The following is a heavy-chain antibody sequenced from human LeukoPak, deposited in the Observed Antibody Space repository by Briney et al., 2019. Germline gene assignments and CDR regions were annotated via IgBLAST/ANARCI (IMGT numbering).Heavy chain of an antibody. J-gene: IGHJ4*02. Sequence: GGSLRLSCAASGFTFSTYWMTWVRQAPGKGLEWVANIKQDGSEKYYVDSVKGRFTISRDNANKSLYLQMNGLRAEDTAVYYCARDRNTDFWSGYYTNYFDYWGQGTLVTVSS. CDR1: GFTFSTYW. CDR2: IKQDGSEK. D-gene: IGHD3-3*01. CDR3: ARDRNTDFWSGYYTNYFDY. V-gene: IGHV3-7*01.